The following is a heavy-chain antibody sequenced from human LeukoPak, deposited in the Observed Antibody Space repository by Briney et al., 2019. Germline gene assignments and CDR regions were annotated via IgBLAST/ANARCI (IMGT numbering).Heavy chain of an antibody. J-gene: IGHJ5*02. V-gene: IGHV4-59*01. CDR2: IYYSGNT. Sequence: SETLSPTCTVSGGSISSYYWSWIRQSPGKGLEWIGFIYYSGNTNSNPSLKSRVTMSVDTSKNQFSLRLTSVTAADTAVYYCASGLRRDWSDPWGQGTLVTVSS. D-gene: IGHD2-21*01. CDR1: GGSISSYY. CDR3: ASGLRRDWSDP.